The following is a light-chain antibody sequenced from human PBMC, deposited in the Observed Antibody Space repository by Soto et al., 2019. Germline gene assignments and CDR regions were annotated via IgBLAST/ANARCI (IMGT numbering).Light chain of an antibody. Sequence: QSVLTQPASVSGSPGRSITISCTGSTSDIGGYYFVSWYQQHPGKAPKLMIYDVSNRPSGVSNRFSGFKSGNTASLTISGLQAEDGVDYTGSSYRSSNTPFVFGTGTKVTVL. CDR2: DVS. V-gene: IGLV2-14*01. CDR1: TSDIGGYYF. J-gene: IGLJ1*01. CDR3: SSYRSSNTPFV.